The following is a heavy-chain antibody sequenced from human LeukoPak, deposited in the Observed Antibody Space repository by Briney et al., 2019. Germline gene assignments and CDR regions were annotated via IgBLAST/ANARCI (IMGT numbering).Heavy chain of an antibody. D-gene: IGHD3-10*01. CDR2: MNPSSGNT. V-gene: IGHV1-8*01. Sequence: GASVKVSCKASGYTLTTYDMNWGRQAPGQGLEWMGWMNPSSGNTGYAQKFQGRVTMTRSTSISTAYMELSSLTSEDTAIYYCARGPMVRGGGFDPWGQGTLVTVSS. J-gene: IGHJ5*02. CDR1: GYTLTTYD. CDR3: ARGPMVRGGGFDP.